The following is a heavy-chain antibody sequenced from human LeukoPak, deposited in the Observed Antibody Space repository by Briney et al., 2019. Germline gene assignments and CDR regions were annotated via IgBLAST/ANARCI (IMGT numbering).Heavy chain of an antibody. D-gene: IGHD2-15*01. Sequence: SETLSLTCTVSGGSISNYYWSWIRQPPGKGLEWIGYIHYTGSTNYNPSLKSRVTISVDTSKNQFSVKLSSVTAADTAVYYCARRVAVPGSYYFDYWSQGTLVTVSS. CDR3: ARRVAVPGSYYFDY. CDR1: GGSISNYY. V-gene: IGHV4-59*08. J-gene: IGHJ4*02. CDR2: IHYTGST.